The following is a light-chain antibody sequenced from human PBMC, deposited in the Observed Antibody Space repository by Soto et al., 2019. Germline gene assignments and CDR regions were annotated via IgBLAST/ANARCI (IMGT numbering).Light chain of an antibody. CDR1: SSDVGAYNY. V-gene: IGLV2-14*01. CDR2: DVT. CDR3: TSYTSISTYV. J-gene: IGLJ1*01. Sequence: QSALTQPASVSGPPGQSITISCTGTSSDVGAYNYVSWYQHHPGKAPRLVIYDVTNRPSGISDRFSGSMSGNTASLTISGLLAEDEADYYCTSYTSISTYVFGTGTKVTVL.